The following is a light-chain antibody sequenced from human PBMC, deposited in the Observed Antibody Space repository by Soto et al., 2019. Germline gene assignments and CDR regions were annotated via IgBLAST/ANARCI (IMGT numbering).Light chain of an antibody. Sequence: QSALPQPASVSGSPGQSITISCTGTSSDVGIYNLVSWYQQHPDKAPKLMIYEGSKRPSGVSNRFSGSKSGNTASLTISGLQAEDEADYYCCSYAGSSTLVFGGGTKLTVL. J-gene: IGLJ2*01. CDR1: SSDVGIYNL. CDR2: EGS. CDR3: CSYAGSSTLV. V-gene: IGLV2-23*01.